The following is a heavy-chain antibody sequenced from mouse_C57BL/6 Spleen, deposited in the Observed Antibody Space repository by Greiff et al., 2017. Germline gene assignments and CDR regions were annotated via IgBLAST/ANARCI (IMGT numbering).Heavy chain of an antibody. J-gene: IGHJ2*01. Sequence: EVKVVESGGGLVQPGGSLSLSCAASGFTFTDYYMSWVRQPPGKALEWLGFIRNKANGYTTEYSASVKGRFTISRDNSQSILYLQMNALRAEDSATYYCARYYSNSHCFDYWGQGTTLTVSS. CDR3: ARYYSNSHCFDY. CDR2: IRNKANGYTT. D-gene: IGHD2-5*01. V-gene: IGHV7-3*01. CDR1: GFTFTDYY.